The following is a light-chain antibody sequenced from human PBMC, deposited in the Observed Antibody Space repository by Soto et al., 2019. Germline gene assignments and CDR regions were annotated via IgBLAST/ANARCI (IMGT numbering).Light chain of an antibody. Sequence: DIQMTQSPSTLSASVGDRVTITCRASQSISTYLAWYRHKPGEAPKLLIYKASTLERGVPSRFSGSGSGTDFTLTISSLQPDDFATYYCQQYSIYPYTFGQGTKLEIK. CDR3: QQYSIYPYT. CDR1: QSISTY. J-gene: IGKJ2*01. V-gene: IGKV1-5*03. CDR2: KAS.